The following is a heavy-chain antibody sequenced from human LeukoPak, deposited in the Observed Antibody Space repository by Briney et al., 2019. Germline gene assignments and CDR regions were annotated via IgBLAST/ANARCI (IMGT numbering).Heavy chain of an antibody. Sequence: SETLSLTCTVSSGSISSYYWSWMRQPAGQGLEWIGRIYTSGSTNYNPSLKSPVTVSVDTSQNQFSLKLRSVSAADTAMYYCARGLMRSHCSSTSCPKMNFDYWGQGTLVTVSS. D-gene: IGHD2-2*01. J-gene: IGHJ4*02. CDR2: IYTSGST. CDR3: ARGLMRSHCSSTSCPKMNFDY. V-gene: IGHV4-4*07. CDR1: SGSISSYY.